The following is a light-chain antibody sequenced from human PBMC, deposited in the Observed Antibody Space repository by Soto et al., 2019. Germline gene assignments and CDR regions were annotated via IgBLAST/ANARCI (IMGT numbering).Light chain of an antibody. J-gene: IGKJ4*01. CDR3: QQSYITPFI. CDR1: QEMNSY. Sequence: DLQMTQSPSSVSASVGDTITITCRASQEMNSYVNWYVQKPGPAPDLLIYSANTLHNGVPSRYSGYGSVTDFTLTISSVQPEDLGTYDCQQSYITPFIFGGWTQVHI. CDR2: SAN. V-gene: IGKV1-39*01.